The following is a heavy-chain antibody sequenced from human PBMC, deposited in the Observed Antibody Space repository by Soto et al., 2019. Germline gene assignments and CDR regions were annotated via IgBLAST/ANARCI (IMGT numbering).Heavy chain of an antibody. J-gene: IGHJ4*02. CDR2: INHSGST. Sequence: SETLSLTCAVYGGSFSGYYWSWIRQPPGKVLEWIGEINHSGSTNYNPSLKSRVTISVDTSKNQFSLKLRSVTAADTAVYYCASQSVLAAIFDYWGQGTLVTVSS. V-gene: IGHV4-34*01. CDR3: ASQSVLAAIFDY. CDR1: GGSFSGYY. D-gene: IGHD2-15*01.